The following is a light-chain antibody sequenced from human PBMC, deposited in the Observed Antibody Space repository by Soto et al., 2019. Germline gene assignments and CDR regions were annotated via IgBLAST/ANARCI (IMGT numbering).Light chain of an antibody. V-gene: IGKV1-12*01. Sequence: DIQMTQSPSSVSASVGDRVTITCRASQAIRTWLAWYQQKPGKAPKILIYGAASLQSGVPSRLSGSGSGTDITLTISSLQPEDFATYYCQHANSFPITFGQGTRLEIK. CDR3: QHANSFPIT. J-gene: IGKJ5*01. CDR2: GAA. CDR1: QAIRTW.